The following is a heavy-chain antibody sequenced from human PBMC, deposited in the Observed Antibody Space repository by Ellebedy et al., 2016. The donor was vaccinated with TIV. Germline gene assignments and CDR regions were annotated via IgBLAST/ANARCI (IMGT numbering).Heavy chain of an antibody. V-gene: IGHV3-11*06. Sequence: GESLKISCAASGFTFTDYYMTWVRQAPGKGLEWVSYIDPTSSYTNYADSLKGRLTISRDKAKNTLFLQMDSLRVEDTAVYYCAGGWGYINAPFDQWGQGTLVSVSS. CDR3: AGGWGYINAPFDQ. CDR1: GFTFTDYY. D-gene: IGHD4-11*01. J-gene: IGHJ4*02. CDR2: IDPTSSYT.